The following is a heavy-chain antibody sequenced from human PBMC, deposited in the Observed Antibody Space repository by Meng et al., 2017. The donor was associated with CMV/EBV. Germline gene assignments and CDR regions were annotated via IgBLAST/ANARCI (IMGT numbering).Heavy chain of an antibody. Sequence: ASVMVSCKASGYTFTSYGISWVRQAPGQGLEWMGWISAYNGNTNYAQKLQGRVTMTTDTSTSTAYMELRSLRSDDTAVYYCARGTSYDFWSGYPPSSFDYWGQGTLVTVSS. D-gene: IGHD3-3*01. CDR3: ARGTSYDFWSGYPPSSFDY. V-gene: IGHV1-18*01. J-gene: IGHJ4*02. CDR1: GYTFTSYG. CDR2: ISAYNGNT.